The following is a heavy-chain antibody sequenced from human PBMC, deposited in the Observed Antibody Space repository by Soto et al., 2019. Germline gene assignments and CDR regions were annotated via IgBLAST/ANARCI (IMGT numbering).Heavy chain of an antibody. Sequence: SETLSLTCAVSGGSISSGGYSWSWIRQPPGKGLEWIGYIYDSGTTNYNLPLTSRVTMSLDMSKNQFSLNMKSVTAADTAVYYCARHNYDGSGYYYYYYGMDVWGQGTTVTVSS. CDR2: IYDSGTT. V-gene: IGHV4-61*08. D-gene: IGHD3-22*01. CDR3: ARHNYDGSGYYYYYYGMDV. J-gene: IGHJ6*02. CDR1: GGSISSGGYS.